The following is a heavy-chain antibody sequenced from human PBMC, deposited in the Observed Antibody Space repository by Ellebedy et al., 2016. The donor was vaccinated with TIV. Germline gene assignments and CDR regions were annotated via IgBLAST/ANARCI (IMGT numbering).Heavy chain of an antibody. V-gene: IGHV3-30*03. CDR3: VRDGYSDTWYAKWFDP. CDR1: GFTFSTYG. CDR2: ITPEGSYK. D-gene: IGHD5-12*01. Sequence: PGGSLRLSCAASGFTFSTYGMHWVRQVPGKGLEWVAVITPEGSYKTYADSVKGRFSVSRDNSKKTVDLQMNSLRPEDTAVYYCVRDGYSDTWYAKWFDPWGQGTLVMVSS. J-gene: IGHJ5*02.